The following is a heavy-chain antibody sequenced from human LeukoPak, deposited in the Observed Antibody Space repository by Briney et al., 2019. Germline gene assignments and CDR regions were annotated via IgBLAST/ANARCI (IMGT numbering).Heavy chain of an antibody. V-gene: IGHV1-2*02. CDR3: ASSMIAVRGAFDI. J-gene: IGHJ3*02. CDR1: GYTFSGYN. CDR2: INPNSGGT. Sequence: GASVKVSCKASGYTFSGYNMHWVRQAPGQGLEWMGWINPNSGGTNYAQKFQGRVTITADKSTSTAYMELSSLRSEDTAVYYCASSMIAVRGAFDIWGQGTMVTVSS. D-gene: IGHD3-22*01.